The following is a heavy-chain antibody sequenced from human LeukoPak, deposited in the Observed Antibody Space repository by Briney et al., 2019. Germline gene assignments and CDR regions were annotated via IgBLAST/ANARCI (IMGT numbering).Heavy chain of an antibody. J-gene: IGHJ4*02. CDR1: GFTFSSYS. CDR2: ISSSSSTI. CDR3: ARETVSDIVVTTFDY. Sequence: PGGSLRLSCAASGFTFSSYSMNWVRQAPGKGLEWVSYISSSSSTIYYADSVKGRFTISRDNAKNSLYLQMNSLRDEDTAVYYCARETVSDIVVTTFDYWGQGTLVTVSS. V-gene: IGHV3-48*02. D-gene: IGHD5-12*01.